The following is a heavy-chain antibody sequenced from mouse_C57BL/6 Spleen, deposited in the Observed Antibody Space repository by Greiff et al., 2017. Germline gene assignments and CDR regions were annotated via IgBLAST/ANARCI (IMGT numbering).Heavy chain of an antibody. CDR1: GFNIKDYY. CDR3: ARGNHPGYYAMDY. Sequence: VQLQQSGAELVKPGASVKLSCTASGFNIKDYYMHWVKQRTEQGLEWIGRIDPEDGETKDAPKFQGKATITADTSSNTAYLQLSSLTSEDTAVYYCARGNHPGYYAMDYWGQGTSVTVSS. J-gene: IGHJ4*01. V-gene: IGHV14-2*01. CDR2: IDPEDGET.